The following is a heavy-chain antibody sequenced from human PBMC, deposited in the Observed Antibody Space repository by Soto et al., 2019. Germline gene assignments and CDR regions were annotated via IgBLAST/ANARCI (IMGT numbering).Heavy chain of an antibody. CDR3: ALVRSRVGYTSFFP. V-gene: IGHV4-31*03. CDR1: GGSISSGAYY. J-gene: IGHJ5*02. Sequence: SKTMSLTCTVSGGSISSGAYYWSWIRQHPGRGLEWIGYIYYSGSTYYNPSLKSRVTISVDTSKSQFSLKLSSVTAADTAVYYCALVRSRVGYTSFFPWGQGILVTVYS. D-gene: IGHD2-15*01. CDR2: IYYSGST.